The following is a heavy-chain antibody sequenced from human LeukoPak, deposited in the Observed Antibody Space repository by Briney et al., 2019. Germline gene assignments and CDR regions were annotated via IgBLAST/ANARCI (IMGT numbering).Heavy chain of an antibody. V-gene: IGHV4-59*01. CDR1: GGSISSYY. CDR3: ARALYGDYYFDY. J-gene: IGHJ4*02. Sequence: SETLSLTCTVSGGSISSYYWSWIRQPPGKGLEWIGYIYYSGSTNYNPSLKGRVTISVDTSKNQFPLKLSSVTAADTAVYYCARALYGDYYFDYWGQGTLVTVSS. D-gene: IGHD4-17*01. CDR2: IYYSGST.